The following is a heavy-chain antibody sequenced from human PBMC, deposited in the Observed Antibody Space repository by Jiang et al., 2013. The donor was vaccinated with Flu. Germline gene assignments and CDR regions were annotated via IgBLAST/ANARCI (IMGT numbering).Heavy chain of an antibody. J-gene: IGHJ3*02. CDR3: ARDGYNWDAFDI. D-gene: IGHD5-24*01. CDR2: ISSSGSTI. V-gene: IGHV3-48*03. Sequence: EWVSYISSSGSTIYYADSVKGRFTISRDNAKNSLYLQMNSLRAEDTAVYYCARDGYNWDAFDIWGQGTMVTVSS.